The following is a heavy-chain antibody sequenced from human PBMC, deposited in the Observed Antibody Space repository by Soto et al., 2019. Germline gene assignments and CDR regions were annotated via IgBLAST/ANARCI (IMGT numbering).Heavy chain of an antibody. D-gene: IGHD2-2*01. CDR1: GFTFSNYW. Sequence: PGGSLRLSCAASGFTFSNYWMNWVRQFPGKGLEWVANIKGDGSEKYFVDSVKGRFTISRDNAKNSLYLQMNSLRAEDTATYYCARDLGRTAAGYYYYYAMDVWGQGTTVTVSS. CDR2: IKGDGSEK. CDR3: ARDLGRTAAGYYYYYAMDV. V-gene: IGHV3-7*01. J-gene: IGHJ6*02.